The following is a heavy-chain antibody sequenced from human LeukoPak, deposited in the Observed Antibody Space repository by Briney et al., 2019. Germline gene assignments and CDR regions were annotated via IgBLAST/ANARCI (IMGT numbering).Heavy chain of an antibody. CDR1: GFTFSSYS. V-gene: IGHV3-21*01. CDR2: ISSSDTYI. CDR3: ARGGTGDSSDF. D-gene: IGHD7-27*01. Sequence: GGSLRLSCAASGFTFSSYSMNWVRQAPGKGLEWVSSISSSDTYIYHADSVKGRFTISRDNAKNSLYLQMNSLRVEDTAVYFCARGGTGDSSDFWGQGTQVTVSS. J-gene: IGHJ4*02.